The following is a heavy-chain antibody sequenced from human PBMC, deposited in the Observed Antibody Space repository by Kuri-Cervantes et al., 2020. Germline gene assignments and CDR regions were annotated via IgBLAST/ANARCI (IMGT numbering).Heavy chain of an antibody. CDR3: ARGRRGRYCSGGSCYSEGGYYFDY. J-gene: IGHJ4*02. CDR2: IYYSGST. D-gene: IGHD2-15*01. Sequence: SETLSLTCTVSGGSISSSSYYWGWIRQPPGKGLEWIGSIYYSGSTYYNPSLKSRVTVSVDTSKNQFSLKLSSVTAADTAVYYCARGRRGRYCSGGSCYSEGGYYFDYWGQGTLVTVSS. V-gene: IGHV4-39*07. CDR1: GGSISSSSYY.